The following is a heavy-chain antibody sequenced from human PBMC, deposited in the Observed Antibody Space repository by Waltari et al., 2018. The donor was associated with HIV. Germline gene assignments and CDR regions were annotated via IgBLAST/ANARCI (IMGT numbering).Heavy chain of an antibody. CDR3: ARALDYYESGSFPLWFFDV. V-gene: IGHV4-61*02. Sequence: QVQLQESGPGLVKPSQTLSLTCTVSSGSITSGNYYWSWIPQPAGKGLEWIGRVYTSGSTNYNPSLKNRVTISIDTSRNQFSLRLSSVAAADTAVYYCARALDYYESGSFPLWFFDVWGRGTLVTVSS. D-gene: IGHD3-10*01. CDR1: SGSITSGNYY. J-gene: IGHJ2*01. CDR2: VYTSGST.